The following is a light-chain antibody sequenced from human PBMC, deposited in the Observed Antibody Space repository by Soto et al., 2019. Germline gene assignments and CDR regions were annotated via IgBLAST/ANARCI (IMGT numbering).Light chain of an antibody. J-gene: IGKJ5*01. V-gene: IGKV3-20*01. CDR3: QQYGSSPLIS. Sequence: EIVLTQSPGTLYLSPREIATQSCRAIQSVSSSRLAWYRQKPGQAARLLIYGASSRATGIPDRFSGSGSGTDFTLTISRLEPEDFAVYYCQQYGSSPLISFGQGTRLEIK. CDR1: QSVSSSR. CDR2: GAS.